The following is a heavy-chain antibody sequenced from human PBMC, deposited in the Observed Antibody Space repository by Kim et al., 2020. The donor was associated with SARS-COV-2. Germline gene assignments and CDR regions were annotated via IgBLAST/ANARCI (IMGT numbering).Heavy chain of an antibody. CDR3: EKDRETGIADAFDL. CDR2: ISNNGADT. Sequence: GGSLRLSCAASGFTFSNSATNWVRQPPGKGLEWISTISNNGADTHSADSVKGRVTIYRDNSKNTLYLEMNRLGAEDTALYYCEKDRETGIADAFDLWGQGKKVTVS. CDR1: GFTFSNSA. J-gene: IGHJ3*01. V-gene: IGHV3-23*01.